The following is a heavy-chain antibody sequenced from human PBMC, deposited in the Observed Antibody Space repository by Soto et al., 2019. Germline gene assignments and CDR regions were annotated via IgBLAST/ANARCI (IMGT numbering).Heavy chain of an antibody. D-gene: IGHD3-3*01. V-gene: IGHV1-69*01. J-gene: IGHJ5*02. Sequence: QVQLVQSGAAVKKPGSSVNVSCKASGGTFSSSAISWVRQAPGQGLEWMGGITPIFGTANYAHKFQGRVMITGDESTIPAYMELSSLGSEEMAVYYCERALRNYDFWSVYYEGHFDHWGQGTLVTVSS. CDR2: ITPIFGTA. CDR1: GGTFSSSA. CDR3: ERALRNYDFWSVYYEGHFDH.